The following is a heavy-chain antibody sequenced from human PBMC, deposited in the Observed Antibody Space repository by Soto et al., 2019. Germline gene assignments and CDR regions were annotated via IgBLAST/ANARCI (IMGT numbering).Heavy chain of an antibody. Sequence: PSETLSLTCTVSDDSLTTNKYAWTWIRQNPEKGLEWIGYVYSNGNTRSSPSLQSRVSMPVDTSKSHFSLRLSSVTAADTAVYFCARASYFRPSGSYYFVSWGQGTLVTVSS. CDR2: VYSNGNT. V-gene: IGHV4-31*03. CDR3: ARASYFRPSGSYYFVS. CDR1: DDSLTTNKYA. D-gene: IGHD3-10*01. J-gene: IGHJ4*02.